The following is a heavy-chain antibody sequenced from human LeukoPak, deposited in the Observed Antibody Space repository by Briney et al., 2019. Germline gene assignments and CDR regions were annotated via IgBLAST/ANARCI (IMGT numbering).Heavy chain of an antibody. CDR3: ARLRVGYGDYGPGYYYYGMDV. CDR1: GGSISSYY. J-gene: IGHJ6*02. D-gene: IGHD4-17*01. Sequence: SETLSLTCTVSGGSISSYYWSWIRQPPGKGLEWIGYIYYSGSTNYNPSLKSRVTISVDTSKNQFSLKLSSVTAADTAVYYCARLRVGYGDYGPGYYYYGMDVWGQGTTVTVSS. CDR2: IYYSGST. V-gene: IGHV4-59*01.